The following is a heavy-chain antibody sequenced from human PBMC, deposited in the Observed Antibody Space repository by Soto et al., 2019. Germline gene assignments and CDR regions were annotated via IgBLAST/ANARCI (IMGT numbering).Heavy chain of an antibody. CDR1: GFTFNDNP. CDR2: ISANGGST. CDR3: VTGEGWLQDVDY. D-gene: IGHD5-12*01. J-gene: IGHJ4*02. Sequence: EVQLVESGGGLVQPGGSLRLSCSASGFTFNDNPMYWVRQAPGKGLEYVSLISANGGSTHYADSVKGRFSISRDNSKNTLYLQMSSLRAEDTAVYYCVTGEGWLQDVDYWGQGTLVTVSS. V-gene: IGHV3-64D*08.